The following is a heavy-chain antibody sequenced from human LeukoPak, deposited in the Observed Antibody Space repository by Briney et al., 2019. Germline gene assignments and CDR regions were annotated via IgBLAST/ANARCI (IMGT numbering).Heavy chain of an antibody. CDR3: ARDHHCSSATCPSDY. Sequence: PGGSLRLSCTASGFSFDDYGMSWVRQAPGKGLEWVSGITWNADSTGYVDFVKGRFTVSRDNAKNSLYLQMDSLRAEDTAWYYCARDHHCSSATCPSDYWGQGTLVTVSS. J-gene: IGHJ4*02. CDR1: GFSFDDYG. CDR2: ITWNADST. D-gene: IGHD2-2*01. V-gene: IGHV3-20*04.